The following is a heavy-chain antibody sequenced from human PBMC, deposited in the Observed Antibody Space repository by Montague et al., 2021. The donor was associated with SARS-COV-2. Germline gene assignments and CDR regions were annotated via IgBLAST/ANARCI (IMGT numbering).Heavy chain of an antibody. J-gene: IGHJ4*02. D-gene: IGHD4-17*01. Sequence: SETLSLTCAVYGVSFSDHFWCWIRQPPGKGLEWIGESNHSGRTTYSPSLRFRVSMSIATSKNQFSLHLRSLTAADAAVYYCARVNYGEVDYWGQGTLVTVSS. CDR3: ARVNYGEVDY. V-gene: IGHV4-34*01. CDR1: GVSFSDHF. CDR2: SNHSGRT.